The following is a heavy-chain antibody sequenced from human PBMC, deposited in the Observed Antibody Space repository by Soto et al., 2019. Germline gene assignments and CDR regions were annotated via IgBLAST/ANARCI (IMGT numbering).Heavy chain of an antibody. J-gene: IGHJ4*02. CDR3: GRLLSTSSSPWYVDS. Sequence: PSETLSLTCTVSGGSVGNSYWRWIRQPPGKGLEWIGYIAYSGRTDYNPSLKSRASISLETSKNQFSLKLTSVTAADAALDFYGRLLSTSSSPWYVDSWGQGTLVTVSS. CDR2: IAYSGRT. D-gene: IGHD6-13*01. CDR1: GGSVGNSY. V-gene: IGHV4-59*02.